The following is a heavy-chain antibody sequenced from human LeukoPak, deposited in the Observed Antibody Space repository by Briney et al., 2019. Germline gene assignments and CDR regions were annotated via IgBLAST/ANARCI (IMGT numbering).Heavy chain of an antibody. CDR2: ISGSGGST. J-gene: IGHJ4*02. D-gene: IGHD3-22*01. CDR1: GFTFSGYA. Sequence: GGSLRLSCAASGFTFSGYAMSWVRQAPGKGLEWVSAISGSGGSTYCADSVKGRFTISRDNSKNTLYLQMNSLRAEDTAVYYCAKEFARGYNYYDSSGYYYPFGYWGQGTLVTVSS. V-gene: IGHV3-23*01. CDR3: AKEFARGYNYYDSSGYYYPFGY.